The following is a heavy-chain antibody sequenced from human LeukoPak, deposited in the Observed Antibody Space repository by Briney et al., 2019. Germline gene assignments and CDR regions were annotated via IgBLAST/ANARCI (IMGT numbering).Heavy chain of an antibody. J-gene: IGHJ4*02. CDR2: IYYNGNT. Sequence: PSETLSLTCAVYGVSFSGYYWSWIRQPPGKGLEWIGYIYYNGNTNYNPSLESRVTISIDTSKNQFSLKVNFLTAADTAVYFCARDQDWDLQSLRYFAYWGQGNMVTVSS. D-gene: IGHD1-26*01. V-gene: IGHV4-34*11. CDR3: ARDQDWDLQSLRYFAY. CDR1: GVSFSGYY.